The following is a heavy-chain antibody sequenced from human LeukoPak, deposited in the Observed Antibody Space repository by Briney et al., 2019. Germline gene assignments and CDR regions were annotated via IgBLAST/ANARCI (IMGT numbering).Heavy chain of an antibody. D-gene: IGHD3-22*01. Sequence: GGSLRLSCAASGFTVSSNYMSWVRQAPGKGLEWVSYISGSSIYTRYADSVKGRFTISRDNAKNSLYLQMNSLRAEDTALYYCVRDISGYYFDYWGQGTLVTVSS. CDR3: VRDISGYYFDY. J-gene: IGHJ4*02. CDR2: ISGSSIYT. CDR1: GFTVSSNY. V-gene: IGHV3-11*05.